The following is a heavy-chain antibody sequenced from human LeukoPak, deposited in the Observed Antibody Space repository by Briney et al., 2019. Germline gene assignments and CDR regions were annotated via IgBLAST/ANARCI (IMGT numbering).Heavy chain of an antibody. Sequence: ASVKVSCKASGYTFTSYAMHWVRQAPGQRLEWMGWINAGNGNTKYSQKFQGRVTITRDTSASTAYMELSSLRSEDTAVYYCARDQDIAVAGNWFDPWGQGTLVTVSS. CDR1: GYTFTSYA. CDR2: INAGNGNT. V-gene: IGHV1-3*01. CDR3: ARDQDIAVAGNWFDP. D-gene: IGHD6-19*01. J-gene: IGHJ5*02.